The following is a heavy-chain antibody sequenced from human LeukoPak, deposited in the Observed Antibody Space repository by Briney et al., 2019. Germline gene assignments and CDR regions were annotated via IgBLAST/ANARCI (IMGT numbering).Heavy chain of an antibody. Sequence: SETLSLTCTVSGGSISSYYWSWIRQPPGKGLEWIGYIYYSGSTNYNPSLKSRVTISVDTSKNQFPLKLSSVTAADTAVYYCARVTGGSGSYYRGHFDYWGQGTLVTVSS. D-gene: IGHD3-10*01. CDR2: IYYSGST. CDR1: GGSISSYY. V-gene: IGHV4-59*01. J-gene: IGHJ4*02. CDR3: ARVTGGSGSYYRGHFDY.